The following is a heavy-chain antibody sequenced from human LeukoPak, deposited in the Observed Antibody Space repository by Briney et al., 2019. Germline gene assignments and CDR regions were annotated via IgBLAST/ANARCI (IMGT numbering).Heavy chain of an antibody. CDR1: GFTFSSYA. J-gene: IGHJ6*03. Sequence: GGSLRLSCAASGFTFSSYAMHWVRQAPGKGLEGVAVISYDGSNKYYADSVKGRFTISRDNSKNTLYLQMNSLRAEDTAVYYCARGKRITIRYYYYMDVWGKGTAVTVSS. CDR3: ARGKRITIRYYYYMDV. V-gene: IGHV3-30*04. CDR2: ISYDGSNK. D-gene: IGHD3-3*01.